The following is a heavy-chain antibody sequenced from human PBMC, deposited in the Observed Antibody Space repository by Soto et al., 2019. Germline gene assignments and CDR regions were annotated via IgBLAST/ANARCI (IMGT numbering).Heavy chain of an antibody. J-gene: IGHJ4*01. V-gene: IGHV3-30-3*01. CDR1: GFSFKNYA. Sequence: VQLLESGGDLVQPGGSLTLSCAASGFSFKNYAFHWVRQAPGKGLEWVALISHNDEPKIFYADSVQGRFTISRDNFKNTVYLQMNSLRDEDTAVYHCARGVRAETYYNAFDYWGQGTQVTVSS. D-gene: IGHD3-10*01. CDR2: ISHNDEPKI. CDR3: ARGVRAETYYNAFDY.